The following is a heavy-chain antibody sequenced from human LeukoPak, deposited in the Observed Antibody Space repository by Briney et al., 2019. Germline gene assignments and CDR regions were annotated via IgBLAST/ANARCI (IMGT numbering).Heavy chain of an antibody. CDR3: ARSSDSSGYYGGGIIDY. J-gene: IGHJ4*02. CDR2: IYTNENT. V-gene: IGHV4-4*07. D-gene: IGHD6-19*01. CDR1: GGSISIYY. Sequence: RASETLSLTCTVSGGSISIYYWNWIRQPAGKGLEWIGRIYTNENTFFNPSLKSRVTMSVDTSKNQFSLQLTSVTAADAAVCYCARSSDSSGYYGGGIIDYWGQGTLVTVSS.